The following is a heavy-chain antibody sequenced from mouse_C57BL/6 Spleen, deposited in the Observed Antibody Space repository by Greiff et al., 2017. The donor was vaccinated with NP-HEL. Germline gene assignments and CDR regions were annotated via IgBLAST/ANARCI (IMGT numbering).Heavy chain of an antibody. D-gene: IGHD3-2*02. V-gene: IGHV1-80*01. Sequence: LVESGAELVKPGASVKISCKASGYAFSSYWMNWVKQRPGKGLEWIGQIYPGDGDTNYNGKFKGKATLTADKSSSTVYMQLSSRTSEDSAVYFCARGAQATPAWFAYWGQGTLVTVSA. CDR3: ARGAQATPAWFAY. CDR2: IYPGDGDT. CDR1: GYAFSSYW. J-gene: IGHJ3*01.